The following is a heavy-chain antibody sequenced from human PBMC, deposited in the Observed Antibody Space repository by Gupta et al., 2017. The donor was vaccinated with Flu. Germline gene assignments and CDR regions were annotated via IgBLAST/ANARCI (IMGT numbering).Heavy chain of an antibody. Sequence: QVQLQESGPGLVKPSETLSPTCAVSGYSISSGYYWGWIRQPPGKGLEWIGSIYHSGRTYYNPSLKSRVTISVDTSKNQFALKLSSVTAADTAVYYCAREGHTVTTTEADYWGQGTLVTVSS. CDR1: GYSISSGYY. V-gene: IGHV4-38-2*02. J-gene: IGHJ4*02. CDR2: IYHSGRT. CDR3: AREGHTVTTTEADY. D-gene: IGHD4-17*01.